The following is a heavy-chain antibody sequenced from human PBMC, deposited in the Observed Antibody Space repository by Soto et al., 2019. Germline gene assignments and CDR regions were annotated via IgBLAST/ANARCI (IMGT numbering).Heavy chain of an antibody. J-gene: IGHJ4*02. CDR1: GGSFSGYY. CDR3: ARGGEDYYDSSGYYY. V-gene: IGHV4-34*01. D-gene: IGHD3-22*01. Sequence: SETLSLTCAVYGGSFSGYYWSWIRQPPGKGLEWIGEINHSGSTNYNPSLKSRVTISVDTSKNQFSLKLSSVTAADTAVYYCARGGEDYYDSSGYYYWGQGTLVTVSS. CDR2: INHSGST.